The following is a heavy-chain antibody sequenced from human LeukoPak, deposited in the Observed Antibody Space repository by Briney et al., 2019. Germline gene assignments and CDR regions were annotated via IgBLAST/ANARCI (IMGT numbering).Heavy chain of an antibody. CDR1: GFTLISSA. CDR2: ISISGDDT. J-gene: IGHJ4*02. Sequence: GGSLRLSCAASGFTLISSAMSWVRQAPGKGLEWVSSISISGDDTYYADSVKGRFTISRDNSKNTLFLQMNSLRAEDTAVYYCAKDRGWFGGSLANFDDWGQGTLVTVSS. V-gene: IGHV3-23*01. D-gene: IGHD3-10*01. CDR3: AKDRGWFGGSLANFDD.